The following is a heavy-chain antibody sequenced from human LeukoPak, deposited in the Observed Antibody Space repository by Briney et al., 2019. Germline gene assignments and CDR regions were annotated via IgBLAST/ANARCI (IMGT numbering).Heavy chain of an antibody. V-gene: IGHV3-23*01. CDR3: AKTNSGSYLGGYYFDY. CDR2: ISGSGGST. J-gene: IGHJ4*02. CDR1: GFTFSSYS. D-gene: IGHD1-26*01. Sequence: GGSLRLSCAASGFTFSSYSMNWVRQAPGKGLEWVSAISGSGGSTYYADSVKGRFTISRDNSKNTLYLQMNSLRAEDTAVYYCAKTNSGSYLGGYYFDYWGQGTLVTVSS.